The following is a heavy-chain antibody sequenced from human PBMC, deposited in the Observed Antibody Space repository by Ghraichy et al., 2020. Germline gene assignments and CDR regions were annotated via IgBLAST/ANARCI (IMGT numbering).Heavy chain of an antibody. D-gene: IGHD2-21*01. CDR2: IYDSGSM. CDR1: DGPFSGFY. Sequence: SETLSLTCAVDDGPFSGFYWNWIRQSPGQGLEWIGEIYDSGSMNFNPSLKSRVTMSIDTSKKHFSLNLISVTAGDTAVYYCARGSSCVGATCYNRGFLAAWGQGTLVTVSS. J-gene: IGHJ5*02. CDR3: ARGSSCVGATCYNRGFLAA. V-gene: IGHV4-34*01.